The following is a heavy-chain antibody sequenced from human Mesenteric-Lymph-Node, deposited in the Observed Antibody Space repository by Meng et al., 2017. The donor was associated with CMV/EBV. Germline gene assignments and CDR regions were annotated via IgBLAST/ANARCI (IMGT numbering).Heavy chain of an antibody. CDR3: ARAGDYYDAGAFFFDD. Sequence: GGSLRLSCAASRFTFSSYWMSWVRQAPGKGLEWVANIKEDGSEKFYVDSVKGRFTISRDNAKNSLHLQMDSLRVEDTAFYYCARAGDYYDAGAFFFDDWGQGTLVIVSS. CDR1: RFTFSSYW. V-gene: IGHV3-7*03. D-gene: IGHD3-16*01. CDR2: IKEDGSEK. J-gene: IGHJ4*02.